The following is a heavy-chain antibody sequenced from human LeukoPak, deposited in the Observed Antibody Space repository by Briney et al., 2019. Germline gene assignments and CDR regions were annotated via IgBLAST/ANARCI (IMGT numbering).Heavy chain of an antibody. CDR2: IKSKTDGGTT. Sequence: PGGSLRLSCAASGFTFSNAWMSWVRQAPGKGLEWVGRIKSKTDGGTTDYAAPVKGRFTISRDDSKNTLYLQMNSLKTEDTAVYYCTTGFYDILTGYPLHRYYFDYWGQGTLVTVSS. J-gene: IGHJ4*02. D-gene: IGHD3-9*01. V-gene: IGHV3-15*01. CDR3: TTGFYDILTGYPLHRYYFDY. CDR1: GFTFSNAW.